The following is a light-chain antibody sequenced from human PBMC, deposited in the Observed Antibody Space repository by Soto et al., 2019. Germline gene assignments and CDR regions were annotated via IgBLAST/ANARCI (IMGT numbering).Light chain of an antibody. CDR3: SSYTSRSTRV. CDR1: SSDVGRYNF. CDR2: DVS. J-gene: IGLJ1*01. V-gene: IGLV2-14*01. Sequence: QSALTQPASLSGSPGQSITISCTGTSSDVGRYNFVSWYQQHPGKAPKLMIYDVSNRPSGISNRFSVSKSGNTASLTISGLQPEDEADYYCSSYTSRSTRVFGTGTKLTV.